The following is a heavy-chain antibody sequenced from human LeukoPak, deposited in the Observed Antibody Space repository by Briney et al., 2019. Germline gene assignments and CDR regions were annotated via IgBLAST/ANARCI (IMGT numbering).Heavy chain of an antibody. J-gene: IGHJ4*02. CDR1: GFTFDDYA. Sequence: PGRSLRLSCAASGFTFDDYAMHWVRQAPGKGLEWVSGISWNSGSIGYADSVKGRLTISRDNSKNTLYLQMNSLRAEDTAVYYCATRWLPFDYWGQGTLVTVSS. CDR3: ATRWLPFDY. CDR2: ISWNSGSI. V-gene: IGHV3-9*01. D-gene: IGHD5-24*01.